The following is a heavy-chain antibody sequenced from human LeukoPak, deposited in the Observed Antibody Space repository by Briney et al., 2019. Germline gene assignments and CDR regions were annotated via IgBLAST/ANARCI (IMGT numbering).Heavy chain of an antibody. Sequence: SVKVSCKASGGTFSSYAISWVRQAPGQGLEWMGGIIPIFGTANYAQKFQGRVTITTDESTNTAYMELSSLRSEDTAVYYCARNSLSSGPFDYWGQGTLVTVSS. CDR3: ARNSLSSGPFDY. V-gene: IGHV1-69*05. CDR1: GGTFSSYA. CDR2: IIPIFGTA. D-gene: IGHD3-22*01. J-gene: IGHJ4*02.